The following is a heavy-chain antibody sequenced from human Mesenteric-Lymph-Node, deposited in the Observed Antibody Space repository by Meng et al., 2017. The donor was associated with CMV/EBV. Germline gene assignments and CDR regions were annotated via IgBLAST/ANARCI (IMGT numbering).Heavy chain of an antibody. Sequence: GESLKISCAASGFSLSSYAMNWVRQTPGKGLEWVSTISGNGGSTYDGDSVKGRFTTSRDNSENTLSLQMNSLRAEDTAVYYCAKWSFVKEVVPAAPTFQHWGQGTLVTVSS. J-gene: IGHJ1*01. CDR2: ISGNGGST. CDR3: AKWSFVKEVVPAAPTFQH. D-gene: IGHD2-2*01. CDR1: GFSLSSYA. V-gene: IGHV3-23*01.